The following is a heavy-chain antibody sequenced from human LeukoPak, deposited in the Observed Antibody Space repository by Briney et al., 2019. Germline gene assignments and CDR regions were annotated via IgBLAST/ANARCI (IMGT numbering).Heavy chain of an antibody. V-gene: IGHV4-59*01. J-gene: IGHJ4*02. D-gene: IGHD6-13*01. CDR2: IYYSGST. Sequence: SETLSLTCAVYGGSFSGYYWSWIRQPPGKGLEWIGYIYYSGSTNYNPSLKSRVTISVDTSKNQFSLKLSSVTAADTAVYYCARRPPSAAGTFFDYWGQGTLVTVSS. CDR3: ARRPPSAAGTFFDY. CDR1: GGSFSGYY.